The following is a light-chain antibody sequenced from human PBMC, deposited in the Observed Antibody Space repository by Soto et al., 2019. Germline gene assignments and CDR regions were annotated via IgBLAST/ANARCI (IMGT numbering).Light chain of an antibody. CDR2: GAS. J-gene: IGKJ2*01. Sequence: DIPMAQSPSTLSASVGDRVTITCRASQSISTWVAWYQQKPGKAPKFLISGASNLESGVPARFSGSGSGTEFTLTTSSLQPDDLATYYCQQYKTYPMSAFGQGTKLEIK. CDR3: QQYKTYPMSA. CDR1: QSISTW. V-gene: IGKV1-5*01.